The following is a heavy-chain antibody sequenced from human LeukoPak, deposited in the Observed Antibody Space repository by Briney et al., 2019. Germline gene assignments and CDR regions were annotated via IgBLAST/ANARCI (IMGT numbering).Heavy chain of an antibody. CDR2: ISGSGGNT. CDR1: GFTFSSSA. J-gene: IGHJ5*02. CDR3: AKKYSTGLDP. D-gene: IGHD1-26*01. Sequence: WGSLRLSCAASGFTFSSSAMSWVRQAPGKGLEWVSDISGSGGNTYYAHSVKGRFTISRDNSKNTLYLQTNSLRAEDTAVYYCAKKYSTGLDPWGQGTLVTVSS. V-gene: IGHV3-23*01.